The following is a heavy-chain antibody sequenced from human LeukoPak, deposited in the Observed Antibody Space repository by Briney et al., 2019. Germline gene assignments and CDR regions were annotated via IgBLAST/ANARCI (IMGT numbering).Heavy chain of an antibody. D-gene: IGHD6-19*01. CDR3: ARVNSGSGWYFDY. J-gene: IGHJ4*02. V-gene: IGHV4-39*07. CDR1: GGSISSSSYY. Sequence: PSETLSLTCTVSGGSISSSSYYWGWIRQPPGKGLEWIGSIYYSGSTYYNPSLKSRVTMSVDTSKNQFSLKLSSVTAADTAVYYCARVNSGSGWYFDYWGQGTLVTVSS. CDR2: IYYSGST.